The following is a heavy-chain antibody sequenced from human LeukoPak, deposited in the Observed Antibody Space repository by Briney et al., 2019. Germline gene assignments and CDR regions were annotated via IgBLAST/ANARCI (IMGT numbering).Heavy chain of an antibody. J-gene: IGHJ5*02. Sequence: GGSLRLSCAASGFTSSDYYTSWIRQAPGKGLEWISYISGSGSSTYFADSVKGRFTISRDNAKNSLSLQMNSLRAEDTAVYYCARGTGFFDPWGQGTLVTVSS. CDR1: GFTSSDYY. V-gene: IGHV3-11*04. CDR2: ISGSGSST. CDR3: ARGTGFFDP. D-gene: IGHD1-1*01.